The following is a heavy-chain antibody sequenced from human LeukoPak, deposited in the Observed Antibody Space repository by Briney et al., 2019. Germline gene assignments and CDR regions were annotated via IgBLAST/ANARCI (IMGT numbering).Heavy chain of an antibody. CDR1: GFTFSSYA. CDR3: AKNHLGAVAGTVDY. CDR2: ISGSGGST. Sequence: PGGSLRLSCAASGFTFSSYAMSWVRQAPGKGLEWVSAISGSGGSTYYADSVKGRFTISRDNSKNTLYLQMNSLRAEDTAVYYCAKNHLGAVAGTVDYWGQGTLVTVSS. D-gene: IGHD6-19*01. V-gene: IGHV3-23*01. J-gene: IGHJ4*02.